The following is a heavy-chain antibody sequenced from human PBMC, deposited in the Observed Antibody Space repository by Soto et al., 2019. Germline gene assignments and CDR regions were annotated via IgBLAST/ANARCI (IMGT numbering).Heavy chain of an antibody. CDR1: GGLFSSFA. CDR2: IIPVFGTT. J-gene: IGHJ4*02. Sequence: ASVKVSCKASGGLFSSFAISWVRQAPGQGLEWLGGIIPVFGTTNYAEKFQDRVTITADESTNTAYMELSSLRSDDTAMYYCARGGGPYVWFNEFWGQGTLVTVSS. D-gene: IGHD3-16*01. V-gene: IGHV1-69*13. CDR3: ARGGGPYVWFNEF.